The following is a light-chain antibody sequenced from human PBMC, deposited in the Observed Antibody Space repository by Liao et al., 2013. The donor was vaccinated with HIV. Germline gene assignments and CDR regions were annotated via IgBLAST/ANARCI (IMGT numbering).Light chain of an antibody. CDR3: QSADSSATYV. Sequence: SYEVTQPPSVSVSPGQTASITCSGDKLGDKYASWYQQKPGQSPVLLIYDDTKRPSGIPERFSGSSSGTTVTLTISGVQAEDEADYYCQSADSSATYVFGTGTKVTVL. V-gene: IGLV3-25*03. J-gene: IGLJ1*01. CDR1: KLGDKY. CDR2: DDT.